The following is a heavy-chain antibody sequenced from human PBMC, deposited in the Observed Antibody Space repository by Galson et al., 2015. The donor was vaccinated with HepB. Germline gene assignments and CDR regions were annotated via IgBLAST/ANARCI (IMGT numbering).Heavy chain of an antibody. V-gene: IGHV6-1*01. CDR1: GDSVSSNSAA. Sequence: CAISGDSVSSNSAAWNWIRQSPSRGLEWLGRTYYRSKWYNDYAVSVKSRITINPDTSKNQFSLQLNSVTPEDTAVYYCARDVGYSSGWYQGYYYGMDVWGQGTTVTVS. CDR2: TYYRSKWYN. J-gene: IGHJ6*02. CDR3: ARDVGYSSGWYQGYYYGMDV. D-gene: IGHD6-19*01.